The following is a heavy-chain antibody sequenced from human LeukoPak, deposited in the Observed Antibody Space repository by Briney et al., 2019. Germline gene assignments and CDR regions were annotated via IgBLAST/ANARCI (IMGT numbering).Heavy chain of an antibody. CDR2: INTSGDT. D-gene: IGHD5-18*01. CDR3: ARVSPPGYGILEK. Sequence: PSETLSLTCTVSDNSISSGNYYWTWIRQPAGKGLEWIGRINTSGDTSYNPSIRSRVTMSVDTSKNQFSLKLSSVTAADTAMYYCARVSPPGYGILEKWGQGTLVTVSS. V-gene: IGHV4-61*02. J-gene: IGHJ4*02. CDR1: DNSISSGNYY.